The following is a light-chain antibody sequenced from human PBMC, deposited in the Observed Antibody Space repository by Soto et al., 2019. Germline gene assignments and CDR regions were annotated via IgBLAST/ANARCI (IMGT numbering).Light chain of an antibody. CDR1: QTISSW. J-gene: IGKJ5*01. CDR3: KQRNSYPIT. CDR2: KAY. V-gene: IGKV1-5*03. Sequence: DIQTTQSPSTLSGSVGDRVTITCRASQTISSWLAWYQQKPGKAPKLLIYKAYTLKSGVQSRFSGSGSGTEFTLTIRSLQPEDFATYYCKQRNSYPITFGQGTRLEIK.